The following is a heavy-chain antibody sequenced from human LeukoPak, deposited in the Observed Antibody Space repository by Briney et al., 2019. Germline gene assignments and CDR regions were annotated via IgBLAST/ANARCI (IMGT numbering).Heavy chain of an antibody. D-gene: IGHD1-26*01. V-gene: IGHV3-53*01. J-gene: IGHJ3*02. Sequence: GGFLRLSCAASGFTVSYNYMRWVRQAPGKGLEWVSVIYSGGSTYYADSVKGRFTISRDNSKNSLYLQMDSLRAEDSAIYYCAREGWDLNALDIWGQGTMVTVSP. CDR1: GFTVSYNY. CDR2: IYSGGST. CDR3: AREGWDLNALDI.